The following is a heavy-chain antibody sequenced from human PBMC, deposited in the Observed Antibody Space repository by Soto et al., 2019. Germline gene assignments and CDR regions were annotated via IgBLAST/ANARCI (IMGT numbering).Heavy chain of an antibody. Sequence: GGSLRLSCVASGFTFNKYAMSWVRRAPGRGLEWVSAISGSGISTYYADSVKGRFTISRDNSKNTLYLQMNSLRAEDAAVYYCAKEVWEQWPVFDYWGQGTLVTVSS. D-gene: IGHD6-19*01. CDR3: AKEVWEQWPVFDY. CDR1: GFTFNKYA. CDR2: ISGSGIST. J-gene: IGHJ4*02. V-gene: IGHV3-23*01.